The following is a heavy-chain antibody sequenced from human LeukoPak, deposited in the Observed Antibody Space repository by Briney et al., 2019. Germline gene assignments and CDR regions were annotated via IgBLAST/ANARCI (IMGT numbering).Heavy chain of an antibody. Sequence: PGRSLRLSCAASGFTFSSYGMHWVRQAPGKGLEGGAVISYDGSNKYYADSVKGRFTISRDNSKNTLYLQMNSLRAEDTAVYYCAKAMTTVPTGVDYWGQGTLVTVSS. V-gene: IGHV3-30*18. J-gene: IGHJ4*02. CDR1: GFTFSSYG. CDR3: AKAMTTVPTGVDY. CDR2: ISYDGSNK. D-gene: IGHD4-17*01.